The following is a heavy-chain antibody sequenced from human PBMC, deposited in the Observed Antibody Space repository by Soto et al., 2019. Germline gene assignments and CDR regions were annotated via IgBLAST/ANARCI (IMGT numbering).Heavy chain of an antibody. V-gene: IGHV1-18*01. D-gene: IGHD3-3*01. Sequence: ASVKVSCKASGYTFTSYGISWVRQAPGQGLEWMGWISAYNGNTNYAQKFQGRVTMTRNTSTSTAYMELSSLRSEDTAVYYCARGPTYYDFWSGYSWGSGRYYYYYYMDVWGKGTTVTVSS. J-gene: IGHJ6*03. CDR2: ISAYNGNT. CDR3: ARGPTYYDFWSGYSWGSGRYYYYYYMDV. CDR1: GYTFTSYG.